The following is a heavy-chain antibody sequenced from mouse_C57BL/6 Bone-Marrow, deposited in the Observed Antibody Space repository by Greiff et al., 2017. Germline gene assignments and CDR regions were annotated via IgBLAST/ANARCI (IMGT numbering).Heavy chain of an antibody. CDR3: TRIAY. J-gene: IGHJ3*01. CDR2: IDPENGDT. Sequence: EVKLVESGAELVRPGASVKLSCTASGFNIKAAYMHWVKQRPEQGLEWIGWIDPENGDTESASKFQGKATITVDTSSNTAYLQLSSLTSEDTAVYYCTRIAYWGQGTLVTVSA. CDR1: GFNIKAAY. V-gene: IGHV14-4*01.